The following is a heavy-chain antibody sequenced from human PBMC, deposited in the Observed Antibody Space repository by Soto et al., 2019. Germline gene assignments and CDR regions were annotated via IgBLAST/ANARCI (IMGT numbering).Heavy chain of an antibody. V-gene: IGHV1-18*01. Sequence: ASVKVSCKASGFRFSDYGFNWLRQAPGQGLEWMGWISAFNGNTETAQGLQDRVTMTTDSSTTTAHMDLTNLTTDDTAIYYCARSYYLADAFDVWGQGTMVTVSS. CDR3: ARSYYLADAFDV. J-gene: IGHJ3*01. CDR1: GFRFSDYG. D-gene: IGHD3-16*01. CDR2: ISAFNGNT.